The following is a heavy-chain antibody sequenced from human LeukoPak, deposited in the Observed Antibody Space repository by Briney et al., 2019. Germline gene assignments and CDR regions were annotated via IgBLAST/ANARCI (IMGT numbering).Heavy chain of an antibody. CDR3: AKRGPGSPQSGKYYFDY. V-gene: IGHV3-23*01. J-gene: IGHJ4*02. Sequence: PGGSLRLSCAASGFTFSSYWMHWVRQAPGKGLEWVSAISGSAATTFYADSVKGRFTISRDNSKNTLYLQMNSLRAEDTAVYYCAKRGPGSPQSGKYYFDYWGQGTLVTVSS. CDR2: ISGSAATT. D-gene: IGHD3-10*01. CDR1: GFTFSSYW.